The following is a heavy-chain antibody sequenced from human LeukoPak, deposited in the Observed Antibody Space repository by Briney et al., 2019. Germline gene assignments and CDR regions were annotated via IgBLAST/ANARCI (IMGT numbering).Heavy chain of an antibody. CDR3: AKDRSARDGYNFGPDY. J-gene: IGHJ4*02. CDR2: IYHSGST. CDR1: GVSISSRNW. D-gene: IGHD5-24*01. V-gene: IGHV4-4*02. Sequence: PSETLSLTCAVSGVSISSRNWWSLVRQPPGKGLEWIGEIYHSGSTNYNPSLKSRVTISVDKSKNQFSLKLSSVTAADTAVYYCAKDRSARDGYNFGPDYWGQGTLVTVSS.